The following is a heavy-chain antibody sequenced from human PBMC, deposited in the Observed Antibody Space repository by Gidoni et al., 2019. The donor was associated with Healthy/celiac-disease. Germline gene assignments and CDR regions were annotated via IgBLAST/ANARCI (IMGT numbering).Heavy chain of an antibody. J-gene: IGHJ4*02. CDR3: ARRCCSGCEYYFDY. D-gene: IGHD6-19*01. V-gene: IGHV4-39*01. CDR2: IYYSGST. Sequence: QLQLQESGQGLVKPSATLSLPCTVSGVSISSSSYYWGWIRQPQGKGMEWIGSIYYSGSTYYNPSLKSGVTISVETSKNQFSLKLSSVTAAETAVYYCARRCCSGCEYYFDYWGQGTLVTFCS. CDR1: GVSISSSSYY.